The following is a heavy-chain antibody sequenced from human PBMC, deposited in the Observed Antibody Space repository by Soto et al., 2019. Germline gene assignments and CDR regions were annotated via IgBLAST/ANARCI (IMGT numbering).Heavy chain of an antibody. CDR1: GGSISSGAYY. CDR2: IYYSGST. CDR3: ARASQGAPIDY. V-gene: IGHV4-31*03. J-gene: IGHJ4*02. Sequence: QVQLQESGPGLVKPSQTLSLTCTVSGGSISSGAYYWTWIRQHPGKGLEWIGYIYYSGSTFYNPSLKSRVTISVDTSKNQFSLKLSSVTAADTAVYYCARASQGAPIDYWGQGTLVTVSS.